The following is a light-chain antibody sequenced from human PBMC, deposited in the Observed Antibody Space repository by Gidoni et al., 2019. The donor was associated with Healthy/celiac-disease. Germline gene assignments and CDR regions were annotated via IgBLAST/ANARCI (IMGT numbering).Light chain of an antibody. Sequence: IQMTQSPSSLSASVGDRVTITCRASQDITNDLGWYQQTPGKAPKRLIYAASSLQGGVPSRFSGSGSGTEFTLTISSLQPEDFATYYCLQHNSYPPYTFGQGTKLEIK. J-gene: IGKJ2*01. CDR2: AAS. CDR3: LQHNSYPPYT. V-gene: IGKV1-17*01. CDR1: QDITND.